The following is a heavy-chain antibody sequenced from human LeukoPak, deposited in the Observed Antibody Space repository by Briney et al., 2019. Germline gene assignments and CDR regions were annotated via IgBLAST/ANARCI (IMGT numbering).Heavy chain of an antibody. CDR3: AKDSRIVPAATEFDY. Sequence: GGSLRLSCAASGFTFSSYAMSWVRQTPGMRLEWVSPLTYSGHGIYYADPVKGRFTISRDNSKNTLYLQMKSLRAEDTAVYYCAKDSRIVPAATEFDYWGQGSLVTVSS. CDR1: GFTFSSYA. D-gene: IGHD2-2*01. CDR2: LTYSGHGI. J-gene: IGHJ4*02. V-gene: IGHV3-23*01.